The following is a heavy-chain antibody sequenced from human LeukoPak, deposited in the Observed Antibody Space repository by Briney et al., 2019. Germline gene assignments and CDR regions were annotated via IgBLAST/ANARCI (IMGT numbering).Heavy chain of an antibody. D-gene: IGHD3-3*01. Sequence: GGSLRLSCAASGFTFSSYEMNWVRQAPGKGLEWVSYISSSGSTIYYADSVKGRFTISRDNAKNSLYVQMNSLRAEDTAVYYCARGALEWLSYFDYWGQGTLVTVSS. CDR1: GFTFSSYE. V-gene: IGHV3-48*03. CDR2: ISSSGSTI. CDR3: ARGALEWLSYFDY. J-gene: IGHJ4*02.